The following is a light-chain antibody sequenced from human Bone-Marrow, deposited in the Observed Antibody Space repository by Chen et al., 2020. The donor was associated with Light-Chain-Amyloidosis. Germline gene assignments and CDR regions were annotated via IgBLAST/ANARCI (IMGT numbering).Light chain of an antibody. J-gene: IGLJ3*02. CDR3: GLYLGSGVCV. V-gene: IGLV8-61*01. Sequence: QTVVTQEPSFSVSPGGTVTLTCGLSSGSVSTDYYPSWYQQTPGQAPRTPIYNTDTRSSGVPDRVSGSILGNKAALTISGAQADDESDYYCGLYLGSGVCVFGGGTKLTVL. CDR1: SGSVSTDYY. CDR2: NTD.